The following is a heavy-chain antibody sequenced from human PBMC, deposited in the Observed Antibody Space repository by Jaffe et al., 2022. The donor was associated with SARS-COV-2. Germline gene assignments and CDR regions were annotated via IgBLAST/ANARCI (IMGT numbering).Heavy chain of an antibody. D-gene: IGHD6-13*01. CDR3: VRSIAVTGARYMDV. J-gene: IGHJ6*03. CDR1: GFTFSSYA. Sequence: QVQVVESGGGVVQPGRSLRLSCAASGFTFSSYAMHWICQSPGKGLEWVAVISYDGNKKYFADSVKGRFTISRDNSKNILYLQMNSLRAEDTAVYYCVRSIAVTGARYMDVWGKGTTVTVSS. CDR2: ISYDGNKK. V-gene: IGHV3-30*04.